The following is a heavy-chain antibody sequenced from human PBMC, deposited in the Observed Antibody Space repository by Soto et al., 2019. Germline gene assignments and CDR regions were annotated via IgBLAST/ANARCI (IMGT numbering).Heavy chain of an antibody. V-gene: IGHV4-31*03. D-gene: IGHD4-17*01. Sequence: QVQLQESGPGLVKPSQTLSLTCTVSGGSISSGGYYWSWIRQHPGKGLEWIGYISYSGSTYYNPSLKSRVTISVDTSKNQFSLKLSSVTAADTAVYYCARDRSGDYGGRGLLYYWGQGTLVTVSS. CDR1: GGSISSGGYY. J-gene: IGHJ4*02. CDR3: ARDRSGDYGGRGLLYY. CDR2: ISYSGST.